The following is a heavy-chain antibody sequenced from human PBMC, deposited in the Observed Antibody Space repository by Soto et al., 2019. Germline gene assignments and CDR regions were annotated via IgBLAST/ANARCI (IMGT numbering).Heavy chain of an antibody. CDR2: IIPMFGTP. Sequence: QVQLVPSGAEVNKSGSSVRVSCQASIGTFSNSGFSWVRQAPGQGLEWMGGIIPMFGTPDYSEMFRGRATLSASESTTKVDMQLHGLKLNDTAMYYCAREVDMAPEGFDNWGQGPLVTVSS. D-gene: IGHD3-9*01. J-gene: IGHJ4*02. V-gene: IGHV1-69*01. CDR1: IGTFSNSG. CDR3: AREVDMAPEGFDN.